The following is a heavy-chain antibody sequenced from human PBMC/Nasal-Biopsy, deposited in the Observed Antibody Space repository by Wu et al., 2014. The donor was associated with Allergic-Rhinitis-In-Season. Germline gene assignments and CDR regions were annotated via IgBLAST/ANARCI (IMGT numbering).Heavy chain of an antibody. D-gene: IGHD2-2*01. CDR2: INHSGST. J-gene: IGHJ6*02. Sequence: GLEWIGEINHSGSTNYNPSLKSRVTISVDTSKNQFSLKLSSVTAADTAVYYCARLPPEYYYYGMDVWGQGTTVTVSS. V-gene: IGHV4-34*01. CDR3: ARLPPEYYYYGMDV.